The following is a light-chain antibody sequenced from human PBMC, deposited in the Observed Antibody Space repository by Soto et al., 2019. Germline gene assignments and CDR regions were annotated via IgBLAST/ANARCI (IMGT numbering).Light chain of an antibody. CDR3: QQYKSSSM. J-gene: IGKJ1*01. CDR2: KAS. V-gene: IGKV1-5*03. CDR1: QSISRW. Sequence: IQVTHFPFTLSASVGDRVTITCRASQSISRWLAGYQHKPGRAPNLLINKASSLQSEGPSWFSGSVSGTESTITITRLQHDDFREYYCQQYKSSSMFGQGTKVDIK.